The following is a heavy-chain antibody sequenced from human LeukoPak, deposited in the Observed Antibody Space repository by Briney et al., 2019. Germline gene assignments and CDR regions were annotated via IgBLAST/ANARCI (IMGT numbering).Heavy chain of an antibody. CDR3: ARKLRLGGNWFDP. Sequence: SVKVSCKTSGGTFTSYAITWVRQAPGQGLEWMGKIIPISGTTNYAQKFQGRVTFTADESTSTAHMELSSLRSEDTALYYCARKLRLGGNWFDPWGQGTLVTVSS. CDR2: IIPISGTT. J-gene: IGHJ5*02. D-gene: IGHD1-26*01. V-gene: IGHV1-69*13. CDR1: GGTFTSYA.